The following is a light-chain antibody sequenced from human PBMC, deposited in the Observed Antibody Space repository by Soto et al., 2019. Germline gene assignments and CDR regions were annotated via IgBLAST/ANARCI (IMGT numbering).Light chain of an antibody. CDR3: QKSDSTPWT. Sequence: DIPITQSPPFLSASVGDIVTITCRASQNIRTYLTWYQQKPGKAPKLLVYSASSLQSGVPSRFSGSGSGTNFTLTISDLQPEDFTTYYCQKSDSTPWTFGQGTKVDIK. V-gene: IGKV1-39*01. CDR2: SAS. J-gene: IGKJ1*01. CDR1: QNIRTY.